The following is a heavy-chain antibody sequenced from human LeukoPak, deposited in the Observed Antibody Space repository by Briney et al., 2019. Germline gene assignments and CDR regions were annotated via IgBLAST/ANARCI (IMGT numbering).Heavy chain of an antibody. Sequence: GGSLRLSCAASGFTFSSYWMHWVRQAPGKGLVWVSRINSDGSGTTYADFVKGRFTISRDNAKNTLYLQMNSLRAEDTAVYCCANSRWSGYLDYWGQGALVTVSS. CDR2: INSDGSGT. J-gene: IGHJ4*02. CDR3: ANSRWSGYLDY. CDR1: GFTFSSYW. D-gene: IGHD3-3*01. V-gene: IGHV3-74*01.